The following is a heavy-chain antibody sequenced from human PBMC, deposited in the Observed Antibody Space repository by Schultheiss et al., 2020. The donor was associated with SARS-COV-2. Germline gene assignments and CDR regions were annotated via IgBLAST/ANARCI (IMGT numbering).Heavy chain of an antibody. V-gene: IGHV1-69*06. CDR1: GGTFSSYA. D-gene: IGHD6-19*01. CDR2: IIPIFGTA. J-gene: IGHJ4*02. Sequence: SVKVSCKASGGTFSSYAISWVRQAPGQGLEWMGGIIPIFGTANYAQKFQGRVTITADKSTSTAYMELSSLRSEDTAVYYCAKTLQWLGHYFDYWGQGTLVTVSS. CDR3: AKTLQWLGHYFDY.